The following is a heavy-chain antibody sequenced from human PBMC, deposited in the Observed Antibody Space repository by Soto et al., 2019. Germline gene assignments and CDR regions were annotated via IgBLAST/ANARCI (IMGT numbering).Heavy chain of an antibody. Sequence: QVQLVESGGGVVQPGKSLRVSCVASGFTFSSYGMHWVRQAPGKGLEWVAFIWFDGSTKYYADSVKGRFTISRDNSKSTLYLQMNSLRAEDTAVYYCAREPHEELEQQSEISYLGMDVWGQGTTVTVS. V-gene: IGHV3-33*01. J-gene: IGHJ6*02. CDR1: GFTFSSYG. D-gene: IGHD1-1*01. CDR2: IWFDGSTK. CDR3: AREPHEELEQQSEISYLGMDV.